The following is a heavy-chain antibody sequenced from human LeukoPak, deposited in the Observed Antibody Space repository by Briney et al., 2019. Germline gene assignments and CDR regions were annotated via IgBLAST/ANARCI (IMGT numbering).Heavy chain of an antibody. D-gene: IGHD5-12*01. CDR1: GGSISSGDYY. V-gene: IGHV4-30-4*01. J-gene: IGHJ4*02. Sequence: PSQTLSLTRTVSGGSISSGDYYWSWIRQPPGKGLEWIGYIYYSGSTYYNPSLKSRVTISVDTSKNQFSLKLSSVTAADTAVYYCARDRRYSGYDWGSHFDYWGQGTLVTVSS. CDR3: ARDRRYSGYDWGSHFDY. CDR2: IYYSGST.